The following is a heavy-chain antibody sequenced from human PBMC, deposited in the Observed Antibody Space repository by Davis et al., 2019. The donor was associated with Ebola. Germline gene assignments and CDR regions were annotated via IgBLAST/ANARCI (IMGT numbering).Heavy chain of an antibody. CDR2: MNPNSGNT. CDR3: ARRVGARSGFDY. CDR1: EYTFTSYA. Sequence: AASVKVSCKASEYTFTSYAMHWVRQAPGQGLEWMGWMNPNSGNTGYTQKFQGRITMTRNISISTAYMELNSLRSEDTAVYYCARRVGARSGFDYWGQGTLVTVSS. V-gene: IGHV1-8*02. J-gene: IGHJ4*02. D-gene: IGHD1-26*01.